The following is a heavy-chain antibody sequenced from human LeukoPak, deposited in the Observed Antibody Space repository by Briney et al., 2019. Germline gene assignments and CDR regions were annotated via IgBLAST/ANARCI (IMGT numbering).Heavy chain of an antibody. J-gene: IGHJ6*03. CDR2: LYTSENT. CDR1: GGYIGSYY. V-gene: IGHV4-4*07. D-gene: IGHD4-17*01. CDR3: AREGDYGDYSKSFYYMDV. Sequence: PSETLSLTCTVSGGYIGSYYWSWIRQPAGKGLEWMGCLYTSENTDYNPSLKSRVTMSVDMSTSQFSLRLTSVTAADTAVHYCAREGDYGDYSKSFYYMDVWGKGTTVTVSS.